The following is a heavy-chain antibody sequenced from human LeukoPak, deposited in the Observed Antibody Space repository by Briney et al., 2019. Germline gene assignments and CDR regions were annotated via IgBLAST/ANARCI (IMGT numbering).Heavy chain of an antibody. CDR3: ARPQELELRGVFDY. V-gene: IGHV1-24*01. CDR1: GYTLTEFS. Sequence: ASVKVSCKVSGYTLTEFSMHWVRQAPGKGLEWMGGFDPEDGETIYAQKFQGRLTMAEDTSTDTAYMELSRLRSEDTAVYYCARPQELELRGVFDYWGQGTLVTVSS. D-gene: IGHD1-7*01. CDR2: FDPEDGET. J-gene: IGHJ4*02.